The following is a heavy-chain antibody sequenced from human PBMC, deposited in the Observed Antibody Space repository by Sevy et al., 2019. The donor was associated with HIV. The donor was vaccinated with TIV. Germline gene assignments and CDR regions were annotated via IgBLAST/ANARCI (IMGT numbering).Heavy chain of an antibody. V-gene: IGHV3-33*01. CDR3: ARDSVRGGYFDSSGYFLFDY. D-gene: IGHD3-22*01. J-gene: IGHJ4*02. CDR1: VFTFSGYG. Sequence: GGSLRLSCAASVFTFSGYGLHWVRQAPGKGLEWVAMMWYDGSNKYYADSVKGRFTISRDNSKRTLYLPMNSLRAEDTVVYYCARDSVRGGYFDSSGYFLFDYWGQGTLVTVSS. CDR2: MWYDGSNK.